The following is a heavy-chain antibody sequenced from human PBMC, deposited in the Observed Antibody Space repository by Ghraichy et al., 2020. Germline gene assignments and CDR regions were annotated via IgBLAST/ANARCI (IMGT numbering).Heavy chain of an antibody. CDR1: GGSISSYY. CDR3: ARAYSGYDWNYYYYGMDI. D-gene: IGHD5-12*01. V-gene: IGHV4-59*01. CDR2: IYYSGST. Sequence: SETLSLTCTVSGGSISSYYWIWIRQPPGKGLEWIGYIYYSGSTNYNPSLRSRATISVDMSKNQFSLKLSSVTAADTAVYYCARAYSGYDWNYYYYGMDIWGQGTTVTVSS. J-gene: IGHJ6*02.